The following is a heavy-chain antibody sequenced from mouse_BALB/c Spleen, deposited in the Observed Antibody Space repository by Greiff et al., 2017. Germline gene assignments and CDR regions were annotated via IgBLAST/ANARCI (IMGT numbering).Heavy chain of an antibody. CDR3: ASSSGY. V-gene: IGHV1-14*01. D-gene: IGHD3-1*01. CDR2: INPYNDGT. Sequence: EVKLMESGPELVKPGASVKMSCKASGYTFTSYVMHWVKQKPGQGLEWIGYINPYNDGTKYNEKFKGKATLTSDKSSSTAYMELSSLTSEDSAVYYCASSSGYWGQGTTLTVSS. CDR1: GYTFTSYV. J-gene: IGHJ2*01.